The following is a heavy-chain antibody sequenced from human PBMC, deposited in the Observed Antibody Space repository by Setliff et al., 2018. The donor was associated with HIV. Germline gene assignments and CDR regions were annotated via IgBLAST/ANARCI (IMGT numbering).Heavy chain of an antibody. V-gene: IGHV2-5*02. D-gene: IGHD1-26*01. Sequence: SGPTLVNPTQTLTLTCTFSGFSLSTRGVGVGWIRQSPRKALEWLALIYWDDDKRYSPSLKSRLTIIKDTYKNQVVLTMTNMNSVDTATYYCAQTTKPSHFDYWGQGTLVTVSS. CDR1: GFSLSTRGVG. J-gene: IGHJ4*02. CDR2: IYWDDDK. CDR3: AQTTKPSHFDY.